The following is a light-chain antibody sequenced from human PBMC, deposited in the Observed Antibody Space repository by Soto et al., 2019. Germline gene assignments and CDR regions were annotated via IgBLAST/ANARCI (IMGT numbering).Light chain of an antibody. Sequence: DIQMTQSPSTLSASVGDRVTITCRASQSISSWLAWYQQKPGKAPKLLIYKASSLESGVPSRFSGSGSGTEFTLTISSLQSDDFATYDCQQYNSYWTFGQGTKVEI. J-gene: IGKJ1*01. CDR3: QQYNSYWT. CDR1: QSISSW. CDR2: KAS. V-gene: IGKV1-5*03.